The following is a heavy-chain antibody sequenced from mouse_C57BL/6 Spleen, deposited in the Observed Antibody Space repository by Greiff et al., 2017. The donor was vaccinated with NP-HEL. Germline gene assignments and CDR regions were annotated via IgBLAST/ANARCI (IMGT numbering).Heavy chain of an antibody. V-gene: IGHV1-74*01. D-gene: IGHD1-1*01. CDR3: AMGAYYYGSSYGTGAMDY. J-gene: IGHJ4*01. CDR2: IHPSDSDT. Sequence: VQLQQPGAELVKPGASVKVSCKASGYTFTSYWMHWVKQRPGQGLEWIGRIHPSDSDTNYNQKFKGKATLTVDKSSSTAYMQLSSLTSEDSAVYYCAMGAYYYGSSYGTGAMDYWGQGTSVTVSS. CDR1: GYTFTSYW.